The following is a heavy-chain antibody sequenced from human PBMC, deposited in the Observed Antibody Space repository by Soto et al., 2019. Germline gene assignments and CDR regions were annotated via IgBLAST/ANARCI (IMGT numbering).Heavy chain of an antibody. V-gene: IGHV3-11*04. CDR1: GFTFSDYY. Sequence: QVQLVESGGGLVKPGGSLRLSCAASGFTFSDYYMSWIRQAPGKGLEWVSYISSSSSTIYYADSVKGRFTISRDNAKNSLYLQMNSLRDEDTAVYYCARDNAHDGYDFWSGYRYYYYGMDVWGQGTTVTVSS. CDR2: ISSSSSTI. D-gene: IGHD3-3*01. CDR3: ARDNAHDGYDFWSGYRYYYYGMDV. J-gene: IGHJ6*02.